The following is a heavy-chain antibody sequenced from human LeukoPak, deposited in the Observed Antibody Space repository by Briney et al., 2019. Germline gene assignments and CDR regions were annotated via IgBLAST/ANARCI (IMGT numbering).Heavy chain of an antibody. V-gene: IGHV1-2*02. CDR1: GYTFTGYY. Sequence: ASVQVSCKASGYTFTGYYMHWVRQAPGQGLEGMGWINPNSGGTNYAQKFQGRVTMTRDTSISTAYMELSRLRSDDTAVYYCARGDYDILTGYMDVWGKGTTVTISS. CDR3: ARGDYDILTGYMDV. J-gene: IGHJ6*03. D-gene: IGHD3-9*01. CDR2: INPNSGGT.